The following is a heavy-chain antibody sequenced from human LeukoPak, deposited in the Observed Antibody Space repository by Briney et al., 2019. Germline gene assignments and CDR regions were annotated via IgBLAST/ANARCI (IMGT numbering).Heavy chain of an antibody. CDR2: INHSGST. J-gene: IGHJ4*02. CDR3: ARHRAGYLVY. Sequence: SETLSLTCAVYGGSFSGYYWSWIRQPPGKGLEWIGEINHSGSTNYNPSLKSRVTISVDTSKNQFSLRLSSVTAADTAVYYCARHRAGYLVYWGQGTLVTVSS. V-gene: IGHV4-34*01. CDR1: GGSFSGYY. D-gene: IGHD1-1*01.